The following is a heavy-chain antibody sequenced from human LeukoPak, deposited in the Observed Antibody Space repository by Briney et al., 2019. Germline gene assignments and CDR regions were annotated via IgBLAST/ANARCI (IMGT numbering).Heavy chain of an antibody. J-gene: IGHJ4*02. V-gene: IGHV3-30*04. Sequence: PGGSLRLSCAASGFTFSSYAMHWIRQAPGKGLEWVAVISYDGSNKYYADSVKGRFTISRYNSKNTLYLQMNSLRAEDMAVYYCARDIAVACGFDYWGQGTLVTVSS. CDR2: ISYDGSNK. D-gene: IGHD6-19*01. CDR3: ARDIAVACGFDY. CDR1: GFTFSSYA.